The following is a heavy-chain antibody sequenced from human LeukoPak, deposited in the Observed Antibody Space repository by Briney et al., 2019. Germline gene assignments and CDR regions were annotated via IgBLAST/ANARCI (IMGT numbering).Heavy chain of an antibody. V-gene: IGHV3-21*01. CDR1: GFPLCIYS. CDR3: ARGRGSSYGDPFDY. CDR2: ICGCCNYI. D-gene: IGHD5-18*01. Sequence: PGGSQRLSCAASGFPLCIYSINWARQAPGKGLEWVSCICGCCNYIYYTDSVKGRFTLSRDNAKNSLFLQTNSLRDEDTAVYDCARGRGSSYGDPFDYWGQGTLVTVSS. J-gene: IGHJ4*02.